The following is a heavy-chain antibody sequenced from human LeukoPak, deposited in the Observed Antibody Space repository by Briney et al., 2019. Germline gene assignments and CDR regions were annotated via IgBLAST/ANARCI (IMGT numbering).Heavy chain of an antibody. Sequence: ASVKVSCKASGYTFTSYGISWVRQAPGKGLEWMGGFDPEDGETIYAQKFQGRVTMTEDTSTDTAYMELSSLRSEDTAVYYCATKRLHYYDSSRAEYFQHWGQGTLVTVSS. CDR1: GYTFTSYG. V-gene: IGHV1-24*01. J-gene: IGHJ1*01. CDR3: ATKRLHYYDSSRAEYFQH. D-gene: IGHD3-22*01. CDR2: FDPEDGET.